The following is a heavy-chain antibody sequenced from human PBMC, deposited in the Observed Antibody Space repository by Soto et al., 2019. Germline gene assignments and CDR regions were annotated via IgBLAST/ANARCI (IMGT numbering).Heavy chain of an antibody. CDR2: IYYSGST. CDR1: GGSISSSSYY. Sequence: ETLSLTCTVSGGSISSSSYYWGWIRQPPGKGLEWIGSIYYSGSTYYNPSLKSRVTISVDTSKNQFSLKLSSVTAADTAVYYCARRWKPPGRAFDIWGQGTMVTVSS. D-gene: IGHD1-1*01. CDR3: ARRWKPPGRAFDI. J-gene: IGHJ3*02. V-gene: IGHV4-39*01.